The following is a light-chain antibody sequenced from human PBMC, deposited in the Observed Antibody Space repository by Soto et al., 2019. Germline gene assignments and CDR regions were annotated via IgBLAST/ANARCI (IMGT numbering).Light chain of an antibody. CDR2: DAS. Sequence: TQSPASLSVSPGEGATLSCRASQSVWKKLAWYQQKPGQAPRLLIYDASNRATGIPARFSGGGSGADFTLTIDNLEPEDFAIHYCQQRSNWPPITFGQGTRLEIK. J-gene: IGKJ5*01. CDR3: QQRSNWPPIT. CDR1: QSVWKK. V-gene: IGKV3-11*01.